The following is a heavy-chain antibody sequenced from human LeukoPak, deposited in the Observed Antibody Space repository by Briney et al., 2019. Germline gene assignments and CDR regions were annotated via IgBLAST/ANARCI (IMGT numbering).Heavy chain of an antibody. CDR1: GYTFNSYG. CDR2: VSAYNGHT. V-gene: IGHV1-18*01. CDR3: ARNYYYDSSGYWVRNYYYMDV. D-gene: IGHD3-22*01. Sequence: ASVKVSCKASGYTFNSYGISWVRQAPGQGLEWMGWVSAYNGHTNYAQKFQGRVTMTTDTSTSTASMELRSLRSDDTAVYYCARNYYYDSSGYWVRNYYYMDVWGKGPRSPSP. J-gene: IGHJ6*03.